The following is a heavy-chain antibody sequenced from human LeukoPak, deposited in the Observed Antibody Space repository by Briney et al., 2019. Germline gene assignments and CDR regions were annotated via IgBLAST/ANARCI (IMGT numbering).Heavy chain of an antibody. Sequence: ASVKVSCKASGYTFTGYHTYWVRQAPGQGLEWMGWINPNSGGTNYAQKFQGRVTMTRDTSISTAYMELSRLRSDDTAVYYCARVFFEYDPVDYWGQGTLVTVSS. V-gene: IGHV1-2*02. D-gene: IGHD3-3*01. CDR2: INPNSGGT. CDR1: GYTFTGYH. CDR3: ARVFFEYDPVDY. J-gene: IGHJ4*02.